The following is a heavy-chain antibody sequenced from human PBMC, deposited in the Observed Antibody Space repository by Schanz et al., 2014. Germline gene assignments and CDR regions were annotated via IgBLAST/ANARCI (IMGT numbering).Heavy chain of an antibody. J-gene: IGHJ4*02. CDR1: GFTFNSYA. CDR2: ISRSSSTI. V-gene: IGHV3-48*01. Sequence: VQLVESGGGVVQPGGSLRLSCAASGFTFNSYAFHWVRQAPGKGLEWVSYISRSSSTIYYADSVRGRFTISRDNAKNSLYLQMNSLRAEDTAVYYCARDSGSHYLVDYWGQGTLVTVSS. CDR3: ARDSGSHYLVDY. D-gene: IGHD1-26*01.